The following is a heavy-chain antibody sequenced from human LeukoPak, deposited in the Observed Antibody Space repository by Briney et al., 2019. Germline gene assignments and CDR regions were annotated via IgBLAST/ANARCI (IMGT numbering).Heavy chain of an antibody. J-gene: IGHJ4*02. D-gene: IGHD6-19*01. CDR2: INYSGST. V-gene: IGHV4-39*01. CDR1: GGSIASSSFF. CDR3: ARLRVEWLVGGTIDY. Sequence: PSETLSLTCTVSGGSIASSSFFWGWIRQPPGKGLEWIGSINYSGSTYYNPSLNTRVAISVDSSRNHLSLNLRSVTVADTAVYYCARLRVEWLVGGTIDYWGQGARVIVSS.